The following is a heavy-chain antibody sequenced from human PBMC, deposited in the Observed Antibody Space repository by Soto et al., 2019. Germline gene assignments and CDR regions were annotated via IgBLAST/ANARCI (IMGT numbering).Heavy chain of an antibody. CDR1: GGSVSTGGYY. V-gene: IGHV4-31*03. CDR3: ARRALPQCINGVCYKDGFWDY. D-gene: IGHD2-8*01. Sequence: LSLTCTVSGGSVSTGGYYWSWIRQHPGTGLQWIGYIYYSGTTYFNPSLKSRASISLDTSKNEFSLKLTSVTAADTAVYYCARRALPQCINGVCYKDGFWDYWGQGALVTVSS. J-gene: IGHJ4*02. CDR2: IYYSGTT.